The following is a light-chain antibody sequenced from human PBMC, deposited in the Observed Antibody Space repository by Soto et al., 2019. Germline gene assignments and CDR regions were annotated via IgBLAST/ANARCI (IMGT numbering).Light chain of an antibody. CDR3: QQNNKWPPVT. CDR2: GAS. V-gene: IGKV3-15*01. Sequence: EVVMTQSPATVSVFPGEGVTLSCRASQTISTDLAWYQHKPGQAPRLLIYGASTRATGVPDRFSGGGSGTEFTLTISSLQSEDFAFYYCQQNNKWPPVTFGGGTKVEIK. CDR1: QTISTD. J-gene: IGKJ4*01.